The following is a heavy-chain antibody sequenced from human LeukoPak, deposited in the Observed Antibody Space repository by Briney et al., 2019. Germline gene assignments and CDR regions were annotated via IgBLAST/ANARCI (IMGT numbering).Heavy chain of an antibody. J-gene: IGHJ4*02. Sequence: SETLSLTCTVSGGSISTYYWNWIRQPPGKGLEWIGYIYYSGSTNYNPSLKSRVSISLDTSKNQFSLKLSSVTAADTAVYYCARDRGGFSDYYGNWGQGTLVAVSS. CDR2: IYYSGST. CDR1: GGSISTYY. CDR3: ARDRGGFSDYYGN. D-gene: IGHD3-10*01. V-gene: IGHV4-59*01.